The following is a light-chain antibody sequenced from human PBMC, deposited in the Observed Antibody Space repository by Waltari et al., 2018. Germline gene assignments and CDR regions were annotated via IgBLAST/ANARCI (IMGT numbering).Light chain of an antibody. CDR2: KGY. CDR1: SGSISSTSY. CDR3: SLYMGSGIWV. J-gene: IGLJ3*02. V-gene: IGLV8-61*01. Sequence: QTVVTQEPSLSVSPGGTVTLTCALSSGSISSTSYATWYQQTPGQAPRTLVYKGYSRSSGVPDRFSGSILGNKAALTITGAQADDDSDYYCSLYMGSGIWVFGGGTKLTVL.